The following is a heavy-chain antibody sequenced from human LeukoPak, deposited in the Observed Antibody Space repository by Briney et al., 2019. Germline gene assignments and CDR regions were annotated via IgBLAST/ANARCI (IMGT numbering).Heavy chain of an antibody. Sequence: GGSLRLSCAASGFTFDDYGMSWVRQAPGKGLEWVSGINWNGGSTGYADSVKGRFTISRDNAKNSLYLQMNSLRAEDTALYYCAKDPLQQRPYSGSYQIDYWGQGTLVTVSS. CDR3: AKDPLQQRPYSGSYQIDY. CDR2: INWNGGST. V-gene: IGHV3-20*04. J-gene: IGHJ4*02. CDR1: GFTFDDYG. D-gene: IGHD1-26*01.